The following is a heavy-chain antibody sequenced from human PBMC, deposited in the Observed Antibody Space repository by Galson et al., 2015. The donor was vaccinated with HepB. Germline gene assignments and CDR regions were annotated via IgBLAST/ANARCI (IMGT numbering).Heavy chain of an antibody. D-gene: IGHD5-24*01. Sequence: SLRLSCAASGFTFSSYAMHWVRQAPGKGLEYVSAISSNGGSTYYADSVKGRFTISRDNSKNTLYLQMSSLRAEDTAVYYCVKDNIWRGWLQFKDPFDIWGQGTMVTVSS. V-gene: IGHV3-64D*06. CDR1: GFTFSSYA. CDR2: ISSNGGST. J-gene: IGHJ3*02. CDR3: VKDNIWRGWLQFKDPFDI.